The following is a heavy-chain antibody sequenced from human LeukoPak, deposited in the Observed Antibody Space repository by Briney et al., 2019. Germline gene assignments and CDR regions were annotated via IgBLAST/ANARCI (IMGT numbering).Heavy chain of an antibody. Sequence: ASVTVSCTASGYTFTSYDINWVRQATGQGFEWMGWTNPNSGNTDYAQKFQGRVTMTRNTSISTAYMELSSLRSEDTAVYYCARAPTVASYGMDVWGQGTTVTVSS. CDR3: ARAPTVASYGMDV. D-gene: IGHD4-23*01. J-gene: IGHJ6*02. V-gene: IGHV1-8*01. CDR1: GYTFTSYD. CDR2: TNPNSGNT.